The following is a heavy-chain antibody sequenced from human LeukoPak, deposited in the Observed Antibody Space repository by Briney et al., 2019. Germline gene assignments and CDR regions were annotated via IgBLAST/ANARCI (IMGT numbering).Heavy chain of an antibody. Sequence: GRSLRLSCAASGFTFDDYATHWVRQAPGKSLEWASLISWDGGSTYYADSVKGRFTISRDNSKNSLYLQMNSLRAEDTALYYCAKTFSSTVTYDAFDIWGQGTMVTVSS. CDR2: ISWDGGST. CDR3: AKTFSSTVTYDAFDI. CDR1: GFTFDDYA. D-gene: IGHD4-11*01. J-gene: IGHJ3*02. V-gene: IGHV3-43D*03.